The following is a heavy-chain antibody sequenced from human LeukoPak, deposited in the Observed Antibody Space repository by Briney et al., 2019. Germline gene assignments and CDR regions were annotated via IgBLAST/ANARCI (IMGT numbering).Heavy chain of an antibody. J-gene: IGHJ4*02. Sequence: PGGSLRLSCAASGFTFSSYAMSWVRQAPGKGLEWVSAISGSGGSTYYADSVKGRFTISRDNSKNTLYLQTNSLRAEDTAVYYCAKDDKKRLVVVALYDYWGQGTLVTVSS. CDR2: ISGSGGST. CDR1: GFTFSSYA. D-gene: IGHD2-15*01. V-gene: IGHV3-23*01. CDR3: AKDDKKRLVVVALYDY.